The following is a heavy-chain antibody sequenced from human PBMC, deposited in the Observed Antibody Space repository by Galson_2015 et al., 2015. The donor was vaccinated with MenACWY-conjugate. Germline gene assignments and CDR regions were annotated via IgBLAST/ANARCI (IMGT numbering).Heavy chain of an antibody. V-gene: IGHV3-53*01. CDR1: ELTVSSNY. J-gene: IGHJ6*02. CDR3: ARYCSSNSYSHGGGGMDV. Sequence: SLRLSCAASELTVSSNYITWVRQAPGKGLEWVSAIYDDGRTNYADSVKGRFTISRDNSKNKVYLQMDSLRAEDTAVYYCARYCSSNSYSHGGGGMDVWGQGTTVTVSS. CDR2: IYDDGRT. D-gene: IGHD2-2*01.